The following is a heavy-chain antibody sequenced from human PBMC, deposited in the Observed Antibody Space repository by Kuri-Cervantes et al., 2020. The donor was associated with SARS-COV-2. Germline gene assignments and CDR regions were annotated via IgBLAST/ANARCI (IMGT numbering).Heavy chain of an antibody. D-gene: IGHD6-13*01. V-gene: IGHV1-2*06. CDR3: ARDADSSSWYPGAFDI. Sequence: ASVKVSCKASGYTFSDYYVHWVRQAPGQGLEWVGRIDPNSGGTNYAQKFQGGVTMTRDTSISTAYMELSRLRSDDTAVYYCARDADSSSWYPGAFDIWGQGTMVTVSS. J-gene: IGHJ3*02. CDR2: IDPNSGGT. CDR1: GYTFSDYY.